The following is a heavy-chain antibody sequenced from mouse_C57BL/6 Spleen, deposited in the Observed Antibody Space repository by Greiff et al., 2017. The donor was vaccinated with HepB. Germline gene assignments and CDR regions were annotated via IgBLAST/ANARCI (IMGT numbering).Heavy chain of an antibody. CDR1: GFSLTSYG. V-gene: IGHV2-2*01. CDR3: ARERDGYYAMDY. J-gene: IGHJ4*01. Sequence: QVQLQQSGPGLVQPSQSLSITCTVSGFSLTSYGVHWVRQSPGKGLEWLGVIWSGGSTDYNAAFISRLSISKDNSKSQVFFKMNSLQADDTAIYYCARERDGYYAMDYWGQGTSVTVSS. CDR2: IWSGGST. D-gene: IGHD2-3*01.